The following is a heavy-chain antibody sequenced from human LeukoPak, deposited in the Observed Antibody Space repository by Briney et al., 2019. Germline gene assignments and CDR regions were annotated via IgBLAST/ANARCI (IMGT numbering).Heavy chain of an antibody. CDR2: INHSGST. Sequence: SETLSLTCAVYGGSFSGYYWSWIRQPPGKGLEWIGEINHSGSTNYNPSLKSRVTISVDTSKNQFSLKLSSVTAADTAVYYCARVQYSYGLYWGQGTLVTVSS. D-gene: IGHD5-18*01. CDR3: ARVQYSYGLY. CDR1: GGSFSGYY. J-gene: IGHJ4*02. V-gene: IGHV4-34*01.